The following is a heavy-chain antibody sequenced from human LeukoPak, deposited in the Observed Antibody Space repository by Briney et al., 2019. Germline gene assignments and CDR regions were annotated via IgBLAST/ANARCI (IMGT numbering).Heavy chain of an antibody. CDR2: ISAYDHKT. D-gene: IGHD3-22*01. CDR1: GYTFNTYG. J-gene: IGHJ4*02. CDR3: AREYDSSGYYYYFDY. V-gene: IGHV1-18*01. Sequence: ASVKVSCKASGYTFNTYGISWVRQAPGQGLEWMGWISAYDHKTIYAQKFQGRVTITADEFTTTAYMELSSLRSEDTAIYYCAREYDSSGYYYYFDYWGQGTLVTVSS.